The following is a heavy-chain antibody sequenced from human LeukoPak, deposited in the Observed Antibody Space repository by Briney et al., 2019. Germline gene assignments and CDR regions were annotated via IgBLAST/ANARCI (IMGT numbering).Heavy chain of an antibody. V-gene: IGHV1-2*02. CDR1: GYTFTRYY. D-gene: IGHD3-22*01. CDR3: ARFKRTVSSGYYDSDY. CDR2: INPNSGGT. J-gene: IGHJ4*02. Sequence: ASVKVSCKASGYTFTRYYMHWVRQAPGQGLEWMGWINPNSGGTNYAQKFQGRVTMTRDTSISTAYMELSRLRSDDTAVYYCARFKRTVSSGYYDSDYWGQGTLVTVSS.